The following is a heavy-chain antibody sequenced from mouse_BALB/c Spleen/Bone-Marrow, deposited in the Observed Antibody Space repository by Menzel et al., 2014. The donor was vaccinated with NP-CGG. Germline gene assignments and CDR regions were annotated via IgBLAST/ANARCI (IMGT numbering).Heavy chain of an antibody. CDR2: ISSGGSYT. CDR1: GFTFSSYT. J-gene: IGHJ3*01. D-gene: IGHD2-1*01. Sequence: EVMLVESGGGLVKPGGSLKLSCAASGFTFSSYTMSWIRQTPEKRLEWVATISSGGSYTYYPDCVKGRFTISRDNAKNTLYLQMISLKSEDTAMYYCTRDRYYGNSFAYWGQGTLVTVSA. V-gene: IGHV5-6-4*01. CDR3: TRDRYYGNSFAY.